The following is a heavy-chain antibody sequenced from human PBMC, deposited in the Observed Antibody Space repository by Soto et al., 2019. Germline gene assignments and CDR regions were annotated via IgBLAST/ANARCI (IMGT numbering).Heavy chain of an antibody. Sequence: SETLSLTCSVSGGSVSSYWWSWIRQPPGKGLEWIGYIYYTGSTNYSPSLKGRVTISLDASKSQFSLKLTSVTAADTAVYYCARGPGASDYYFDYWGPGTLVTVSS. D-gene: IGHD3-10*01. CDR2: IYYTGST. V-gene: IGHV4-59*02. CDR3: ARGPGASDYYFDY. CDR1: GGSVSSYW. J-gene: IGHJ4*02.